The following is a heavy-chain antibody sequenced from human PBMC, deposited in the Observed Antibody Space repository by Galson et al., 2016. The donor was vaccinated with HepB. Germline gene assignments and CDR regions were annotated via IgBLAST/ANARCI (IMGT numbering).Heavy chain of an antibody. CDR2: IKEDGPVT. CDR1: EFSFNNHW. V-gene: IGHV3-7*01. D-gene: IGHD2/OR15-2a*01. CDR3: ARDMYTTARDY. J-gene: IGHJ4*02. Sequence: SLRLSCAAPEFSFNNHWLRWIRQAPGKGLERVATIKEDGPVTNYVDSVRGRFTISRDNAKNSLYLQMDNLRAEDTAVYYCARDMYTTARDYWGQGTLVTVSS.